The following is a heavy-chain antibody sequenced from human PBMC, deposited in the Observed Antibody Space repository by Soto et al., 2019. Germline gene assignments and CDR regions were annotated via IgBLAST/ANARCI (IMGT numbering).Heavy chain of an antibody. V-gene: IGHV5-51*01. Sequence: PGESLKISCKGSGYSFTSYWIGWVRQMPGKGLEWMGIIYPGDSNTRYSPSLQGQVTISVDRSISTAYLQWSSLKATDTAMYYCARHAYDFWSGHPNPRYYYGMDVWGHGTTVTVSS. J-gene: IGHJ6*02. CDR3: ARHAYDFWSGHPNPRYYYGMDV. CDR1: GYSFTSYW. D-gene: IGHD3-3*01. CDR2: IYPGDSNT.